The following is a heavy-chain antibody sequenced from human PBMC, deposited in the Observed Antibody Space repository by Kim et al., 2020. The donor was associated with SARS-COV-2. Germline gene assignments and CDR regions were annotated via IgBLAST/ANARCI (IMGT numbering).Heavy chain of an antibody. V-gene: IGHV3-74*01. D-gene: IGHD3-10*01. J-gene: IGHJ3*02. CDR2: INGDGGSI. CDR1: GFTFSNFG. CDR3: ARRRRTYGSWNALET. Sequence: GGSLRLSCAASGFTFSNFGMYWVRQAPGKGLVWVARINGDGGSISYADSVKGRFTISRDNAKNTLHVQMNGLRGEDTAVYYCARRRRTYGSWNALETWGQGTLVTVSS.